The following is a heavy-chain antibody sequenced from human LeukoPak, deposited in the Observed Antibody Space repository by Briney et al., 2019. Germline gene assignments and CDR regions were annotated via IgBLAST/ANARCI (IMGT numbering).Heavy chain of an antibody. CDR2: INHSGST. D-gene: IGHD3-16*01. J-gene: IGHJ4*02. Sequence: KPSETLSLTCAVYVGSFSGYYWSWIRQPPGKGLEWIGEINHSGSTNYNPSLKSRVTISVDTSKNQFSLKLSSVTAADTAVYYCAREGEALYQLDYWGQGTLVTVSS. V-gene: IGHV4-34*01. CDR1: VGSFSGYY. CDR3: AREGEALYQLDY.